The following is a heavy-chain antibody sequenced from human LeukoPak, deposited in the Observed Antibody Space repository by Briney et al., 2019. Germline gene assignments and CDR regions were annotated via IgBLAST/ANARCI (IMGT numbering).Heavy chain of an antibody. J-gene: IGHJ4*02. CDR1: GGSISSGGYS. Sequence: SETLSLTCAVSGGSISSGGYSWSWIRQPPGKGLEWIGCIYHSGSTYYNPSLKSRVTISVDRSKNQFSLKLSSVTAADTAVYYCAREQQLGTLDYWGQGTLVTVSS. D-gene: IGHD6-13*01. CDR2: IYHSGST. V-gene: IGHV4-30-2*01. CDR3: AREQQLGTLDY.